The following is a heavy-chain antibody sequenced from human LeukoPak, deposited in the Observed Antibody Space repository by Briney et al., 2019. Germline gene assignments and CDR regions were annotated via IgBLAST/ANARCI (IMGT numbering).Heavy chain of an antibody. CDR3: ARLKYYYDSSGYRAEYFQH. D-gene: IGHD3-22*01. J-gene: IGHJ1*01. CDR1: GGSISSCY. V-gene: IGHV4-59*01. Sequence: SETLSLTCTVSGGSISSCYWSWIRQPPGKGLEWIGYIYYSGSTNYNPSLKSRVTISVYTSENQFSVKLSSVTAADTAVYYCARLKYYYDSSGYRAEYFQHWGQGTLVTVSS. CDR2: IYYSGST.